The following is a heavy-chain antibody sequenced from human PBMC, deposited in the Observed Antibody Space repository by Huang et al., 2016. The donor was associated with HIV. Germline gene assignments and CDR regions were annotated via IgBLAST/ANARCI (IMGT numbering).Heavy chain of an antibody. Sequence: QIQLVQSGPEVKKPGASEKVACKASGYTFTRYGISWGRQAPGQGIEWLGSIRSNTGNATVAQKVQGRGTMTRDTATNTAYMELKGLRSDDTSVYYCARITLTGYFDYWGQGTLVTVSS. CDR1: GYTFTRYG. D-gene: IGHD3-9*01. CDR2: IRSNTGNA. J-gene: IGHJ4*02. V-gene: IGHV1-18*01. CDR3: ARITLTGYFDY.